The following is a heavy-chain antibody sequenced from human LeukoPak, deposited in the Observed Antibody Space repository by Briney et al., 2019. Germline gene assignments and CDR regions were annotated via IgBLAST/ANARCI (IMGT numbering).Heavy chain of an antibody. CDR2: ISWDGGST. V-gene: IGHV3-43*01. Sequence: PGGSLRLSCAASGFTFDDYTMHWVRQAPGKGLEWVSLISWDGGSTYYADSVKGRFTISRDNSKNSLYLQMNSLRTEDTALYYCAKDEPPRGAQTWIQLSYNWFDPWGQGTLVTVSS. J-gene: IGHJ5*02. CDR1: GFTFDDYT. D-gene: IGHD5-18*01. CDR3: AKDEPPRGAQTWIQLSYNWFDP.